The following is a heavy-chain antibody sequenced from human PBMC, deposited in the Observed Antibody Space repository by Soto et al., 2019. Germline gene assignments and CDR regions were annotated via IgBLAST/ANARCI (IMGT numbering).Heavy chain of an antibody. Sequence: ASVKVSCKASGYTFIRYGITWVRQAPGQGLEWMGWISAYNGNTNYAQKLQGRVTMTTDTSTSTAYMELRSLRSDDTAVYYCARDRNLGSIAAAGTYAFDIWGQGTMVTVS. J-gene: IGHJ3*02. CDR3: ARDRNLGSIAAAGTYAFDI. D-gene: IGHD6-13*01. V-gene: IGHV1-18*01. CDR2: ISAYNGNT. CDR1: GYTFIRYG.